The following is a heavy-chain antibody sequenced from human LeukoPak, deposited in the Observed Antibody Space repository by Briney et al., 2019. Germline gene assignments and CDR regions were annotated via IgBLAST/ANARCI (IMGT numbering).Heavy chain of an antibody. CDR2: FDPEDGET. D-gene: IGHD2-15*01. V-gene: IGHV1-24*01. CDR3: ATTGGGYCSGGSCYWFDP. Sequence: GASVKVSCKVSGYTLTELSMHWVRQAPGKGLEWMGGFDPEDGETIYAQKFQGRVTMTEDTSTDTAYMELSSLRSEDTAVYYCATTGGGYCSGGSCYWFDPWGQGTLVTVSS. CDR1: GYTLTELS. J-gene: IGHJ5*02.